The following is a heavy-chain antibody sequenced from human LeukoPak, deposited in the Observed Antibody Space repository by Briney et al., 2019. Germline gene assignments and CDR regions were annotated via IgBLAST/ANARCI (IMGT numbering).Heavy chain of an antibody. CDR2: IWYDGSNK. CDR1: GFTFSSYG. CDR3: AKSGVVVAANGVGGYYFDY. D-gene: IGHD2-15*01. V-gene: IGHV3-33*06. J-gene: IGHJ4*02. Sequence: GGSLRLSCAASGFTFSSYGMHWVRQAPGKGLEWVAVIWYDGSNKYYADSVKGRFTISRDNSKNTLYLQMNSLRAEDTAVYYCAKSGVVVAANGVGGYYFDYWGQGTLVTVSS.